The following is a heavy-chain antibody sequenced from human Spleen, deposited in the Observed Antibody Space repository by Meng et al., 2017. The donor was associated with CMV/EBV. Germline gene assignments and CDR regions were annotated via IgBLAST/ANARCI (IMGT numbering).Heavy chain of an antibody. D-gene: IGHD2-21*02. CDR1: GLSLSSTGVN. CDR2: IYWDDEK. CDR3: ARRGVCGGDGYFDY. Sequence: GLSLSSTGVNVAWLRQPPGKAPEWLAVIYWDDEKRYSPSLRSRLTVTKDTSRNQVVLKMTNMNPLDSATYYCARRGVCGGDGYFDYWGRGLLVTVSS. J-gene: IGHJ4*02. V-gene: IGHV2-5*02.